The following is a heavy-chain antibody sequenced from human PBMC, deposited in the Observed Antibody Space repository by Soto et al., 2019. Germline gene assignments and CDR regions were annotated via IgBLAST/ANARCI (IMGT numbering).Heavy chain of an antibody. CDR3: ARSLYDILTGSVLNWFDP. CDR2: INAGNGNT. D-gene: IGHD3-9*01. J-gene: IGHJ5*02. Sequence: ASVKVSCKASGYTFTSYAMHWVRQAPGQRLEWMGWINAGNGNTKYSQNFQGRVTITRDTSACIAYMELSSLRSEDTAVYYCARSLYDILTGSVLNWFDPWGQGTLVTVSS. V-gene: IGHV1-3*01. CDR1: GYTFTSYA.